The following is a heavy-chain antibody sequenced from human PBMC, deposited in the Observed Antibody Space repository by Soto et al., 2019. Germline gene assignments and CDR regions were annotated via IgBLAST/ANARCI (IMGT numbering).Heavy chain of an antibody. V-gene: IGHV3-53*01. CDR2: IYSGVST. Sequence: PGGSRRLSCAASGFSVSTNYMTWVRQAPGKGLEWVSVIYSGVSTYYADSVKGRFTISRYNSKNTLHLQMNSLRAEDTAVYYCARGNGRLYYFDFWGRETLLTSSS. CDR1: GFSVSTNY. J-gene: IGHJ4*02. D-gene: IGHD6-25*01. CDR3: ARGNGRLYYFDF.